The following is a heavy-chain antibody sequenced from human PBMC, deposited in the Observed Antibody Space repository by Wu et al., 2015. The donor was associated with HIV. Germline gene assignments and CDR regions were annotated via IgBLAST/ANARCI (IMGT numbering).Heavy chain of an antibody. J-gene: IGHJ3*02. CDR3: ARDELFRVDDAFDM. CDR2: INSNRGGT. Sequence: VQLLQSGAEVKKPGASVRVSCKASGYTFITNFIHWVRQAPGQGPEWMGWINSNRGGTKYAQKFQGRVTMTRDTAVNTAYMELNSLTSDDTAVYYCARDELFRVDDAFDMWGQGTLVTVSS. V-gene: IGHV1-2*02. D-gene: IGHD3-10*01. CDR1: GYTFITNF.